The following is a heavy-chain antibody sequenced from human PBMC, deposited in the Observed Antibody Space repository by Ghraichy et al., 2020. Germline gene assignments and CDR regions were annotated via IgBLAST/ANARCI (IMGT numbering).Heavy chain of an antibody. CDR3: AREGSGGYYAFDV. J-gene: IGHJ3*01. CDR2: IWYDGTYK. Sequence: GGSLRLSCASSGFTFSSFGIHWVRQAPDKGLEWVAVIWYDGTYKYYGDSVKGRFTISRDNSKNTVYLQMSSLRADDTARYFCAREGSGGYYAFDVWGQGTMVIVSS. D-gene: IGHD3-10*01. CDR1: GFTFSSFG. V-gene: IGHV3-33*01.